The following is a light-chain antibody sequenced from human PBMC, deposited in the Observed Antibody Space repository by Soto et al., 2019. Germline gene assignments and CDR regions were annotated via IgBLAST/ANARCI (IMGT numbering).Light chain of an antibody. V-gene: IGLV2-11*01. CDR2: DVI. Sequence: QSALTQPRSVSGSPGQSVTISCTGTSNDIGFYNYVSWYQQHPGKAPKLLIYDVIKRPSGVPDRFSGSKSGNTASLTISELQAEDEAVYHCCSYAGSYSFVFGSGTKLTVL. J-gene: IGLJ1*01. CDR1: SNDIGFYNY. CDR3: CSYAGSYSFV.